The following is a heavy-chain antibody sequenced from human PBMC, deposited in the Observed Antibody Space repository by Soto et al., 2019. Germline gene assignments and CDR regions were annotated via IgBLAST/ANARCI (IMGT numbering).Heavy chain of an antibody. D-gene: IGHD2-15*01. CDR1: GFTFSSYG. CDR3: AKFGGYLIGGSCSSLRYFDD. V-gene: IGHV3-23*01. CDR2: ISGSGGSI. J-gene: IGHJ4*02. Sequence: EVQLLESGGGLVQPGGSLRLSCAASGFTFSSYGMNWVRQAPGKGLEWVSAISGSGGSIYYADSVKGRFTISRDNSKNTLYLQMNSLRAEDTAVYYCAKFGGYLIGGSCSSLRYFDDWGQGTLVTVSS.